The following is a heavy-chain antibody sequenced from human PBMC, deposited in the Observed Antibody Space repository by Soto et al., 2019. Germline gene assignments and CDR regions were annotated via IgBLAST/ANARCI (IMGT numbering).Heavy chain of an antibody. D-gene: IGHD1-26*01. CDR2: IYYSGNT. J-gene: IGHJ4*02. CDR3: ARVTGATFLDY. CDR1: GGSISSYY. V-gene: IGHV4-59*01. Sequence: SETLSLTCTVSGGSISSYYWSWIRQPPGKGLEWIGYIYYSGNTNYNPSLKSRVTISVDTSKNQFSLKLSSVTAADTAVYYGARVTGATFLDYWGQGTLVTVS.